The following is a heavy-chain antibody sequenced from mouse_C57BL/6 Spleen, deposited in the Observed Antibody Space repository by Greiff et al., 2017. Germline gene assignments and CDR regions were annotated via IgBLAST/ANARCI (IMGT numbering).Heavy chain of an antibody. V-gene: IGHV1-69*01. J-gene: IGHJ4*01. D-gene: IGHD1-1*01. CDR3: ARGPHYGSSPYAMEY. CDR2: IDPSDSYT. CDR1: GYTFTSYW. Sequence: QVQLQQPGAELVMPGASVKLSCTASGYTFTSYWMHWVKQRPGQGLEWIGEIDPSDSYTNYNQKFKGKSTLTVDKSSSTAYMQLNSLTSEDSAVYYCARGPHYGSSPYAMEYGGQGTSVTGSS.